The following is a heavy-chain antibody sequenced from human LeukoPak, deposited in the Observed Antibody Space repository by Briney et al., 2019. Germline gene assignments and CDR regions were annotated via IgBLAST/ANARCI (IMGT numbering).Heavy chain of an antibody. CDR3: ATGGRRDFDY. J-gene: IGHJ4*02. Sequence: GGSLRLSCAASGFTVSSNYMSWVRQPQGKWLEWVSVIYSGGSTYYADSVKGRFTISRDNSKNTLYLQMNSLRAEDTAVYYCATGGRRDFDYWGQGTLVTVSS. V-gene: IGHV3-53*01. CDR1: GFTVSSNY. D-gene: IGHD1-1*01. CDR2: IYSGGST.